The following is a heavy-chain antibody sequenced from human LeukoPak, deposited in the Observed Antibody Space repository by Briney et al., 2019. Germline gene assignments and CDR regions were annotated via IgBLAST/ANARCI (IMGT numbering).Heavy chain of an antibody. J-gene: IGHJ3*02. CDR1: GFTFTSSA. V-gene: IGHV1-58*02. D-gene: IGHD6-19*01. CDR3: AASIAVGGGPWSDAFDI. CDR2: IVVGSGNT. Sequence: GPSVKVSCKASGFTFTSSAMQWVRQARGQRLEWIVWIVVGSGNTNYAQKFQERVTITRDMSTSTAYMELSSLRSEDTAVYCCAASIAVGGGPWSDAFDIWGQGTMVTVSS.